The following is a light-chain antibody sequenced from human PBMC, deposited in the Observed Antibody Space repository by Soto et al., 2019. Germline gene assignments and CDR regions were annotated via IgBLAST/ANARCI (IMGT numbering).Light chain of an antibody. CDR1: QSVGTF. CDR2: GAS. J-gene: IGKJ5*01. CDR3: PQYDNSPIT. V-gene: IGKV3-20*01. Sequence: EIVLTHSPAALSLSPWERATLSCRASQSVGTFFAWYQQKPGQAPRLLIYGASSRATGIPDRFSCTGSQTDFTLPISRLEPEDFAVYYCPQYDNSPITFGQGTRLEI.